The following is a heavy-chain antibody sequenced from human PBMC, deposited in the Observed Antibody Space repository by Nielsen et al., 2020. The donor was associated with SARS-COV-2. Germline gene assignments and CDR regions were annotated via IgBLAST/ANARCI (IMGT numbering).Heavy chain of an antibody. CDR3: AKGGWYYYDSSGYHGEVDY. CDR1: GFTFSSYW. V-gene: IGHV3-7*02. CDR2: IKQDGSEK. Sequence: GESLKISCAASGFTFSSYWMSWVRQAPGKGLEWVANIKQDGSEKYYADSVKGRFTISRDNSKNTLYLQMNSLRAEDTAVYYCAKGGWYYYDSSGYHGEVDYWGQGTLVTVSS. D-gene: IGHD3-22*01. J-gene: IGHJ4*02.